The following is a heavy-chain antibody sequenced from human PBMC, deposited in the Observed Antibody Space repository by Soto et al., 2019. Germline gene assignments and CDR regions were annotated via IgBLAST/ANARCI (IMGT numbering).Heavy chain of an antibody. CDR3: TGPKGYSGYDLFY. Sequence: QVQLQQWGAGLLKPSETLSLTCAVYGGSFSDYYWSWIRQPPGKGLEWIGEVTHSGDTNYNPSLRSRVTISIDTSKNQVSLRLSSVTAADTAVYYCTGPKGYSGYDLFYWGQGTLVTVSS. V-gene: IGHV4-34*01. CDR2: VTHSGDT. D-gene: IGHD5-12*01. J-gene: IGHJ4*02. CDR1: GGSFSDYY.